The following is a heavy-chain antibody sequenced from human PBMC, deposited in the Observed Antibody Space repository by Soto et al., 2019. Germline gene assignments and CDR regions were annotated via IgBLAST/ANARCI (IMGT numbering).Heavy chain of an antibody. Sequence: ASVKVSCKASGYTFTSYGISWVRQAPGQGLEWMGWISAYNGNTNYAQKLQGRVTMTTDTSTSTAYMELRSLRSDDTAVYYCARDLLSCRGTSWYVPVVEYYLFGMGVWGGGTADTESS. J-gene: IGHJ6*01. D-gene: IGHD2-2*01. CDR3: ARDLLSCRGTSWYVPVVEYYLFGMGV. CDR2: ISAYNGNT. CDR1: GYTFTSYG. V-gene: IGHV1-18*01.